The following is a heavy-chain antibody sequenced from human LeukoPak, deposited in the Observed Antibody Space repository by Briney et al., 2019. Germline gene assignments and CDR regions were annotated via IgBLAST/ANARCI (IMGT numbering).Heavy chain of an antibody. CDR3: ARVPPQDSSGWYTFDD. Sequence: PSETLSLTCTVSGGSISSGGYYWSWIRQHPGKGLEWIGYFYYSGSTYYNPSLKSRVTISVDTSKNQFSLKLSSVTAADTAVYYCARVPPQDSSGWYTFDDRGQGTLVTVSS. D-gene: IGHD6-19*01. CDR1: GGSISSGGYY. V-gene: IGHV4-31*03. CDR2: FYYSGST. J-gene: IGHJ4*02.